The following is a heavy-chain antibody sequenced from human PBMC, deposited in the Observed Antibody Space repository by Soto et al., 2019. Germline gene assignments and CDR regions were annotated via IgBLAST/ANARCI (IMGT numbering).Heavy chain of an antibody. CDR1: GYTFTD. CDR2: IIPVFQTA. V-gene: IGHV1-69*13. CDR3: ARGGSGYTWFNEF. D-gene: IGHD3-22*01. J-gene: IGHJ4*02. Sequence: ASVKVSCKSSGYTFTDVHWVRQAPGQGLEWRGGIIPVFQTAYYTQSFQGRVTITADESTNTAYRELSSLRSEDTAIYYCARGGSGYTWFNEFWGQGTLVTVSS.